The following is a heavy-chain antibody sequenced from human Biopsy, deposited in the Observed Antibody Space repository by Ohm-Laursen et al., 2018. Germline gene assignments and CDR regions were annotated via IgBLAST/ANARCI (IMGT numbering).Heavy chain of an antibody. CDR2: IYTGGST. D-gene: IGHD3-16*01. CDR3: VRVGATEVSHYFDH. CDR1: GFTVSSTY. V-gene: IGHV3-53*01. J-gene: IGHJ2*01. Sequence: SLRLSCAASGFTVSSTYMSWVRQAPGKGLEWVSVIYTGGSTFYADSVKGRFTISRDKSKNTLYLQMNNLTAEDTAVYYCVRVGATEVSHYFDHWGRGTLVTVSS.